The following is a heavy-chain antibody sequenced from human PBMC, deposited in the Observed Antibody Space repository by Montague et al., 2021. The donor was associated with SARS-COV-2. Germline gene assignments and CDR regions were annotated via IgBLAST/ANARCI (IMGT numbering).Heavy chain of an antibody. CDR2: IWTTGPT. D-gene: IGHD1-26*01. V-gene: IGHV4-61*02. Sequence: SQTLSLTCTASGASISSALSYSSWIRPPAGTGLEWIGRIWTTGPTDHNSSLESRVFMSVDTSTNQFSLSLTSVTAADTAVYFCARFGSGTLEFDLWGQGTLVTVSS. J-gene: IGHJ4*02. CDR3: ARFGSGTLEFDL. CDR1: GASISSALSY.